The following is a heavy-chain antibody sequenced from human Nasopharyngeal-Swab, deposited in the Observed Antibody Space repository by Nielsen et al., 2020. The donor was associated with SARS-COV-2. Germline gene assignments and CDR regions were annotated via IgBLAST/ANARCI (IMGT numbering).Heavy chain of an antibody. CDR3: AREAYYYGSGTYDS. J-gene: IGHJ4*02. V-gene: IGHV4-59*01. CDR2: LYYSGIT. D-gene: IGHD3-10*01. Sequence: WIRQPPGKGLEWIGYLYYSGITNYNPSLMSRVTISIDKSKNQFSLNLSSVNAVDTAVYFCAREAYYYGSGTYDSWGQGTLVTVSS.